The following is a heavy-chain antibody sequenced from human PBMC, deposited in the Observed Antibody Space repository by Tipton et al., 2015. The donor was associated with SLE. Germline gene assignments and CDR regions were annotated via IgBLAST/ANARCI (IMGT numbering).Heavy chain of an antibody. CDR2: IGSTSRDR. CDR3: VKGDRRES. J-gene: IGHJ5*02. V-gene: IGHV3-21*01. CDR1: EFTFGTST. Sequence: SLRLSCAASEFTFGTSTMNWVRQAPGKGLEWVSSIGSTSRDRYFAASVKGRFTISRDNAKNSLYLQMNSLRAEDTAVYYCVKGDRRESWGQGTLVTVSS.